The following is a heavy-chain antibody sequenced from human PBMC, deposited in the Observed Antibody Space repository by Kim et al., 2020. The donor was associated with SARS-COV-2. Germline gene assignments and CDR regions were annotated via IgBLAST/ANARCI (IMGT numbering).Heavy chain of an antibody. D-gene: IGHD3-10*01. CDR3: ARVPYGSGRIDY. J-gene: IGHJ4*02. V-gene: IGHV4-59*01. Sequence: NHNPSLKSRVTISVDTSKNQFSLKLSSVTAADPAVYYCARVPYGSGRIDYWGQGTLVTVSS.